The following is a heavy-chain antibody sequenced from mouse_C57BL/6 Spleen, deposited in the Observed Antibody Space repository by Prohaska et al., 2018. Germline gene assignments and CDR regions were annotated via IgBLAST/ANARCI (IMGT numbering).Heavy chain of an antibody. CDR3: AREELGPWFAY. J-gene: IGHJ3*01. D-gene: IGHD4-1*01. V-gene: IGHV1-52*01. CDR2: IDPSDSET. CDR1: GYTFTSYW. Sequence: QVQLQQPGAELVRPGSSVKLSCKASGYTFTSYWMHWVKQRPIQGLEWIGNIDPSDSETHYNQKFKDKATLTVDKSSSTAYMQLSSLTSEDSAVYYCAREELGPWFAYWGQGTLVTVSA.